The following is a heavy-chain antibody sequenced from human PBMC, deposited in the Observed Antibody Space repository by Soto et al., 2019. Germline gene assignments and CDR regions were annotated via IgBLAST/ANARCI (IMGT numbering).Heavy chain of an antibody. V-gene: IGHV1-69*01. CDR1: GGTFSSYA. Sequence: QVQLVQSVAEVKKPGSSVKVSCKASGGTFSSYAISWVRQAPGQGLEWMGGIIPIFGTANYAQKFQGRVTITADESTSTAYMELSSLRSEDTAVYYCAYADIVVVPAASRAFDIWGQGTMVTVSS. CDR2: IIPIFGTA. J-gene: IGHJ3*02. CDR3: AYADIVVVPAASRAFDI. D-gene: IGHD2-2*01.